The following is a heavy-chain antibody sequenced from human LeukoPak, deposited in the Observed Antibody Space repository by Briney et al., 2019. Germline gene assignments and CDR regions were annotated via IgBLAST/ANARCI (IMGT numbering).Heavy chain of an antibody. CDR1: GFTFSNYA. CDR3: AKDGSHAIAVAGPYYFDY. J-gene: IGHJ4*02. V-gene: IGHV3-23*01. Sequence: AGGSLRLSCAASGFTFSNYAMSWVRQAPGKGLEWVSAISGSGGSTYYADSVKGRFTISRDNSKNTLYLQMNSLRAEDTAVYYCAKDGSHAIAVAGPYYFDYWGQGTLVTVSS. CDR2: ISGSGGST. D-gene: IGHD6-19*01.